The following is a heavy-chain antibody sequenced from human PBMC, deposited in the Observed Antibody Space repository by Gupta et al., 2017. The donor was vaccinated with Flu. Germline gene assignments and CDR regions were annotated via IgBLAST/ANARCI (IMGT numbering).Heavy chain of an antibody. D-gene: IGHD3-3*01. J-gene: IGHJ6*02. Sequence: QVQLQESGPGLVKPSKTLSLTCTVSGGSISSYYWSWIRQPPGKGLEWIGYIYYSGSTNYNPARKSRVTISVDTSKNQFSLKLSSVTAADTDVYYCARDLPAYDFWSGYYNGPPGGGMDVWGQGTTVTVSS. CDR1: GGSISSYY. CDR3: ARDLPAYDFWSGYYNGPPGGGMDV. CDR2: IYYSGST. V-gene: IGHV4-59*01.